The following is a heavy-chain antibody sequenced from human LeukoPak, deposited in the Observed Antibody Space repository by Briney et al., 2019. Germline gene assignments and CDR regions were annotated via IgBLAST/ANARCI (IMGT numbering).Heavy chain of an antibody. CDR2: IIPIFGTA. CDR1: GGTFSSYA. Sequence: SVRVSCKASGGTFSSYAISWVRQAPGQGLEWMGRIIPIFGTANYAQKFQGRVTITTDESTSTAYMELSSLRSEDTAVCYCARDTYYYDSSDDYWGQGTLVTVSS. CDR3: ARDTYYYDSSDDY. J-gene: IGHJ4*02. V-gene: IGHV1-69*05. D-gene: IGHD3-22*01.